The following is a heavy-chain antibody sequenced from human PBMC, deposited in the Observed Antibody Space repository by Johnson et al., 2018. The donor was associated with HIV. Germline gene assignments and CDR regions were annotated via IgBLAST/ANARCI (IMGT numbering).Heavy chain of an antibody. J-gene: IGHJ3*02. CDR1: DFTVGSIY. CDR3: ARDVAGIYDAFDI. CDR2: MYSDGTT. Sequence: VQLVESGGGLVQPGGSLRLSCAASDFTVGSIYMSWVRQAPGKGLEWVCVMYSDGTTTYADSVKGRFTISRDNSKSTVYLQLNSLRVKDTAMYYCARDVAGIYDAFDIWGQGTMVTVSS. V-gene: IGHV3-53*01. D-gene: IGHD1-14*01.